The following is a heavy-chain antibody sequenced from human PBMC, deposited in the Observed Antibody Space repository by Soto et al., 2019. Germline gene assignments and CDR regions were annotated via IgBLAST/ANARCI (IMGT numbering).Heavy chain of an antibody. CDR1: GYSFTSYY. Sequence: ASVKVSCKASGYSFTSYYMHWVRQAPGQGPEWMGIINPSGGSTSYAQKFQGRVTMTRDTSTSTVYMELSSLRSEDTAVYYCARRRCMTGGPNSGYLDAFYIWGSGTRVRVSS. CDR3: ARRRCMTGGPNSGYLDAFYI. D-gene: IGHD3-22*01. V-gene: IGHV1-46*01. CDR2: INPSGGST. J-gene: IGHJ3*02.